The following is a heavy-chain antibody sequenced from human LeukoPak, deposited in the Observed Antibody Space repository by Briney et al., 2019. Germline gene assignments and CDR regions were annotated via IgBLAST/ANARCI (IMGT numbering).Heavy chain of an antibody. Sequence: SVKVSCKASGGIFSSYAISWVRQAPGQGLEWMGRIIPIFGIANYAQKFQGRVTITADKSTSTAYMELSSLRSEDTAVYYCARAAQQLVHIFDYWGQETLVTVSS. D-gene: IGHD6-13*01. J-gene: IGHJ4*02. V-gene: IGHV1-69*04. CDR2: IIPIFGIA. CDR3: ARAAQQLVHIFDY. CDR1: GGIFSSYA.